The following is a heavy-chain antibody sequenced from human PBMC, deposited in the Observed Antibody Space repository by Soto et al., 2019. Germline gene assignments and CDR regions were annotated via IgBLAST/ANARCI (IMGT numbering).Heavy chain of an antibody. D-gene: IGHD3-10*01. Sequence: GGSLRLSCVVSGFTFSNYAMSWVRQAPGRGLEWVSGISGTGDTTYYADSVKGRFTISRDNSKNTLYLQMSSLGAEDTAVYYCAKRLEYNSGSPFDYWGQGTLVTVSS. CDR1: GFTFSNYA. J-gene: IGHJ4*02. V-gene: IGHV3-23*01. CDR3: AKRLEYNSGSPFDY. CDR2: ISGTGDTT.